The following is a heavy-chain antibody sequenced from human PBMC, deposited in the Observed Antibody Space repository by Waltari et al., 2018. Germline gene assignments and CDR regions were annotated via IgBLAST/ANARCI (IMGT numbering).Heavy chain of an antibody. CDR1: GYTFTSYD. CDR2: MNPNSGNT. Sequence: QVQLVQSGAEVKKPGASVKVSCKASGYTFTSYDTHWVRQPTGQGLEWRGWMNPNSGNTGYAQKFQGRVTMTRNTSISTAYMELSSLRSEDTAVYYCARGGYQLPNNGMDVWGQGTTVTVSS. D-gene: IGHD2-2*01. CDR3: ARGGYQLPNNGMDV. J-gene: IGHJ6*02. V-gene: IGHV1-8*01.